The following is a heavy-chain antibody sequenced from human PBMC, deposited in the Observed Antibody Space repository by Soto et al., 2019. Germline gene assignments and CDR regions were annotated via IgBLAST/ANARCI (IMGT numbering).Heavy chain of an antibody. CDR1: GFTFSGFY. Sequence: PAGTLRISCEASGFTFSGFYMHWVRQPTGKGLEWVSTIGTAGDTYYAVSVKGRFTISRDNAKNSLSLQMNSLRAGDTAVYFCARGQEVGAHFFDSWGQGT. CDR2: IGTAGDT. D-gene: IGHD2-15*01. V-gene: IGHV3-13*01. J-gene: IGHJ4*02. CDR3: ARGQEVGAHFFDS.